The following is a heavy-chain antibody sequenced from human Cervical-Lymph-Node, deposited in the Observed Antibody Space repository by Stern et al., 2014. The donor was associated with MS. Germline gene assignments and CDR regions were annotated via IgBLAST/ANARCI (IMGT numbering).Heavy chain of an antibody. V-gene: IGHV3-21*01. J-gene: IGHJ4*02. CDR2: ITSNGTYI. D-gene: IGHD3-16*01. CDR3: ARRGGIHYFDS. Sequence: EVKVVESGGDLVKPGGSLRLSCAGSGFSFSDYSMNWVRQAPGKGLEWVSSITSNGTYIFYADSVKGRFTISRDNAKDSLFLQMHSLRAEDTAMYFCARRGGIHYFDSWGQGTLVSVSS. CDR1: GFSFSDYS.